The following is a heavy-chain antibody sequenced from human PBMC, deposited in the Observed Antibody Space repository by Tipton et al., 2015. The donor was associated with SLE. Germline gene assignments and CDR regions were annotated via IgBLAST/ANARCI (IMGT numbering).Heavy chain of an antibody. D-gene: IGHD6-13*01. J-gene: IGHJ4*02. CDR1: GYSIRSGYH. CDR2: VYYSGST. V-gene: IGHV4-38-2*01. CDR3: ARHLEEQVVQN. Sequence: GLVKPSETLSLTCAVSGYSIRSGYHWGWIRQSPGKGPEWIGIVYYSGSTYYNPSLKSRVTISRDTSKNQFSLKVSSVTAADTAFYYCARHLEEQVVQNWGQGTLVTVSS.